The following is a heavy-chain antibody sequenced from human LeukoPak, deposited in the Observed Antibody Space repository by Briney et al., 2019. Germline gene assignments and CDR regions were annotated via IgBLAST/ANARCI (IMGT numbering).Heavy chain of an antibody. CDR3: ATDFRIGYSAHFDY. Sequence: GGSLRLSCVGSGVTFRSHAMSWVRQAPEKGLEFVSGIYENGGTTYYADSVKGRFSISRDNSKSTLYLQMDSLRGEDTAVYYCATDFRIGYSAHFDYWGQGALVTVSS. J-gene: IGHJ4*02. D-gene: IGHD2-21*01. V-gene: IGHV3-23*01. CDR2: IYENGGTT. CDR1: GVTFRSHA.